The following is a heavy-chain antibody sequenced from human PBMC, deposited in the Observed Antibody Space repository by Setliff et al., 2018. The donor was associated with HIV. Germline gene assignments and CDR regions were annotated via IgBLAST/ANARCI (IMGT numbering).Heavy chain of an antibody. D-gene: IGHD6-13*01. Sequence: SETLSLTCTVSGGSISSSSYYWGWIRQPPGKGLEWIGSIYYSGSTYYNPSLKSRVTISVGTSKNQFSLKLNSVTAADTAVYYCAIKGAATGTGWFDPWGQGTLVTVSS. CDR1: GGSISSSSYY. J-gene: IGHJ5*02. V-gene: IGHV4-39*01. CDR2: IYYSGST. CDR3: AIKGAATGTGWFDP.